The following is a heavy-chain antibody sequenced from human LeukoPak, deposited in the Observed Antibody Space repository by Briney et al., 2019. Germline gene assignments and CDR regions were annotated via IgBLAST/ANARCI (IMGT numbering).Heavy chain of an antibody. Sequence: GGSLRLSCAVSGFTFSNYEMNWVRQAPGKGLEWVSYINSGGGTIYYADSVKGRFTISRDNAKNSLCLQMNSLRAEDTAIYYCARDARWQQLPLLDYWGQGTLVTVSS. CDR3: ARDARWQQLPLLDY. V-gene: IGHV3-48*03. CDR2: INSGGGTI. D-gene: IGHD5-24*01. CDR1: GFTFSNYE. J-gene: IGHJ4*02.